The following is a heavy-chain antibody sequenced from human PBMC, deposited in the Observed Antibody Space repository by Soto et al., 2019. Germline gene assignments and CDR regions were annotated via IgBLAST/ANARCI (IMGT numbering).Heavy chain of an antibody. J-gene: IGHJ5*02. D-gene: IGHD3-3*01. Sequence: QVQLQQWGAGLLKPSETLSLTCAVYGGSFSGYYWSWIRQPPGKGLEWIGEINHSGSTNYNPSLTSRVTISVDTSKNQFSLKLSSVTAADTAVYYCARGTLYYDFWSGYFRSWFDPWGQGTLVTVSS. CDR2: INHSGST. V-gene: IGHV4-34*01. CDR3: ARGTLYYDFWSGYFRSWFDP. CDR1: GGSFSGYY.